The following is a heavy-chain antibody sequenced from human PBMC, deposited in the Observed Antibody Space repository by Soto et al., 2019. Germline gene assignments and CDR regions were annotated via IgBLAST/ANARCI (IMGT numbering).Heavy chain of an antibody. D-gene: IGHD3-3*01. J-gene: IGHJ6*02. CDR2: ISGDGGTT. V-gene: IGHV3-23*01. CDR3: ARDQGITTFGVYSMYYYGMDV. Sequence: GGSLRLSCAASGFIFSSYSMSWVLQAPWKGPQWVSAISGDGGTTYYADSVKGRFTISRDNSRNTLYLQMNSLRAEDTAVYYCARDQGITTFGVYSMYYYGMDVWGQGTTVTVSS. CDR1: GFIFSSYS.